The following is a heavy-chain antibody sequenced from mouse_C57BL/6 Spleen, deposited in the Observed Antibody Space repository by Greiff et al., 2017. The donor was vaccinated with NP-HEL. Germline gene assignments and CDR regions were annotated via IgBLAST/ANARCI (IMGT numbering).Heavy chain of an antibody. CDR1: GYSITSGYY. D-gene: IGHD2-5*01. V-gene: IGHV3-6*01. J-gene: IGHJ3*01. CDR3: ARVYYSNFGAY. CDR2: ISYDGSN. Sequence: ESGPGLVKPSQSLSLTCSVTGYSITSGYYWNWIRQFPGNKLEWMGYISYDGSNNYNPSLKNRISITRDTSKNQFFLKLNSVTTEDTATYYCARVYYSNFGAYWGQGTLVTVSA.